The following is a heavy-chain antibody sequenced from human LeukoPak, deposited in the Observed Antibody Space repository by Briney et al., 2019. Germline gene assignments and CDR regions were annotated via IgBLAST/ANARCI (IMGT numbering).Heavy chain of an antibody. CDR3: ANEYMITFGGVIVMGGHFDY. D-gene: IGHD3-16*02. Sequence: PGGSLRLSCAASGFTFSSYAMSWVRQAPGKGLEWVSAISGSGGSTYYADSVKGRFTISRDNSKNTLYLQMNSLRAEDTAVYYCANEYMITFGGVIVMGGHFDYWGQGTLVTVSS. J-gene: IGHJ4*02. V-gene: IGHV3-23*01. CDR1: GFTFSSYA. CDR2: ISGSGGST.